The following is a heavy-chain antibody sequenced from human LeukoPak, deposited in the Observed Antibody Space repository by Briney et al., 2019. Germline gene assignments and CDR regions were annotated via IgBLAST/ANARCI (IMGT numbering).Heavy chain of an antibody. J-gene: IGHJ2*01. CDR3: ASTMKLELPRFDL. CDR1: GGSFSAYY. CDR2: TSHTGST. Sequence: PSETLSLTCTVYGGSFSAYYWTWIRQPPGKGLEWIGETSHTGSTNYNPSLKSRVTISVDSSQIQFSLKVRSVTAADTAVYYYASTMKLELPRFDLWGRGTLVTVSS. D-gene: IGHD1-7*01. V-gene: IGHV4-34*01.